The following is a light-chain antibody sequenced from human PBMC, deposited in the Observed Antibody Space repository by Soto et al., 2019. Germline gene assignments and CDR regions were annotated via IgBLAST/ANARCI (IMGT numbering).Light chain of an antibody. Sequence: IQMTQSPSTLSASVGDRVTITCRASQTVSNWLAWYQQKPGQAPKLLICKASTLESGVPSRFSGSGSGTEFTLTISSLQPEDFATYYCQQYNSYSQTFGQGTKVDIK. CDR1: QTVSNW. CDR2: KAS. CDR3: QQYNSYSQT. V-gene: IGKV1-5*03. J-gene: IGKJ1*01.